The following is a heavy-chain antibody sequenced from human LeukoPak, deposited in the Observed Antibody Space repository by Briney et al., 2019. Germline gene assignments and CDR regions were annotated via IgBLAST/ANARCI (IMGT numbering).Heavy chain of an antibody. J-gene: IGHJ6*03. CDR3: ARGDWYYYYYYMDV. V-gene: IGHV4-59*01. CDR2: IYYTGST. D-gene: IGHD3/OR15-3a*01. CDR1: GGSISSYH. Sequence: SETLSLTCTVSGGSISSYHWSWIRQPPGKGLEWIGYIYYTGSTNYNPSLKSRVTISVDTSRNQFSLKLSSVTAADTAVYYCARGDWYYYYYYMDVWGKGTTVTISS.